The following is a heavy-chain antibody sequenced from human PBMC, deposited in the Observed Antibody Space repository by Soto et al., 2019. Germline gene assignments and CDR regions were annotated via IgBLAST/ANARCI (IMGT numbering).Heavy chain of an antibody. V-gene: IGHV1-46*01. Sequence: GASVEVSWEACGEGLGEDYGGWVRQAPGQGLEWMAIINPYGGSTNYAQNFQGRLTLTSDTSTSTAYMELSSLRSEDTAVYYCARDLLRADSWGQGTLVTVSS. CDR3: ARDLLRADS. CDR2: INPYGGST. D-gene: IGHD2-8*01. CDR1: GEGLGEDY. J-gene: IGHJ4*02.